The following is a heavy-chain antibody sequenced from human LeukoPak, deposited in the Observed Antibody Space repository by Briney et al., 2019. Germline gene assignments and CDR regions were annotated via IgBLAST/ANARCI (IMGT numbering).Heavy chain of an antibody. V-gene: IGHV4-39*01. CDR3: AGRGITYSSSVFAY. J-gene: IGHJ4*02. Sequence: SETLSLTCTVSGDSIGGSNYYWAWIRQSRGKGLEWIGSVYYSGNTYYNPSLKSRVTISVDKSKNQFSLNLYSVTAADTATYYCAGRGITYSSSVFAYWGQGTLVTVSS. D-gene: IGHD6-13*01. CDR2: VYYSGNT. CDR1: GDSIGGSNYY.